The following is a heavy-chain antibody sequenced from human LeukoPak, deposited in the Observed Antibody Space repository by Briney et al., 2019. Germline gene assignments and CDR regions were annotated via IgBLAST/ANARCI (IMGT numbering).Heavy chain of an antibody. D-gene: IGHD5-12*01. CDR2: INPNSGGT. CDR1: GYTFTGYY. V-gene: IGHV1-2*02. J-gene: IGHJ4*02. CDR3: ARDRRSIVATTTLTD. Sequence: GASVKVSCKASGYTFTGYYMHWVRQAPGQGLEWMGWINPNSGGTNYAQKFQGRVTMTRDTSISTAYMELSRLRSDDTAVYYCARDRRSIVATTTLTDWGQGTLVTVSS.